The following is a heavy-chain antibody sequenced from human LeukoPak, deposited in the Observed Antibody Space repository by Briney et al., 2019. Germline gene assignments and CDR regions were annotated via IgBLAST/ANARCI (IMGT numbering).Heavy chain of an antibody. CDR1: GGSFSGYY. V-gene: IGHV4-34*01. CDR2: INHSGST. J-gene: IGHJ5*02. Sequence: SETLSLTCAVYGGSFSGYYRSWIRQPPGKGLEWIGEINHSGSTNYNPSLKSRVTISVDTSKNQFSLKLSSVTAADTAVYYCARGGPYVWGSYRYSNWFDPWGQGTLVTVSS. D-gene: IGHD3-16*02. CDR3: ARGGPYVWGSYRYSNWFDP.